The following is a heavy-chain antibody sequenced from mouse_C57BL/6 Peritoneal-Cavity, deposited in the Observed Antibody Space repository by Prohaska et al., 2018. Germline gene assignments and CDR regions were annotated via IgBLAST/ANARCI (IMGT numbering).Heavy chain of an antibody. D-gene: IGHD2-2*01. CDR1: GYTFTDHT. V-gene: IGHV1-78*01. Sequence: QVQLQQSDAELVKPGASLFKVKLSCKVSGYTFTDHTIHWMKQRPEQAPEWIGYIYPRDGSTKYKEKLKGKATLTADKSSSTAYMQLNSLTSEDSAVYFCARWIIYYGYDEGFAYWGQGTLVTVSA. CDR3: ARWIIYYGYDEGFAY. J-gene: IGHJ3*01. CDR2: IYPRDGST.